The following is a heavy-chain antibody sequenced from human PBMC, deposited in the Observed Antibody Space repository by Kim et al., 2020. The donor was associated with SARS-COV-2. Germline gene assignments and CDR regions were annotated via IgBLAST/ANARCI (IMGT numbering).Heavy chain of an antibody. Sequence: SVKVSCKASGGTFSSYAISWVRQAPGQGLEWMGGIIPIFGTANYAQKFQGRVTITADESTSTAYMELSSLRSEDTAVYYCARDRAVVTPVYYYYGMDVWGQGTTVTVSS. J-gene: IGHJ6*02. V-gene: IGHV1-69*13. CDR2: IIPIFGTA. D-gene: IGHD2-21*02. CDR3: ARDRAVVTPVYYYYGMDV. CDR1: GGTFSSYA.